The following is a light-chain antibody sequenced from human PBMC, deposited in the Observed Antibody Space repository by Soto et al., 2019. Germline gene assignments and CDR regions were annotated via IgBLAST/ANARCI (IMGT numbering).Light chain of an antibody. V-gene: IGLV1-51*01. CDR2: DDN. J-gene: IGLJ1*01. CDR3: GSWDSSLSAYV. Sequence: QSVLTQPPSVSAAPGQKGTISCSGISSNIGGNSVSWYQQLPGTAPKLLIYDDNKRPSGIPDRFSGSKSGTSATLGITGFQTGDEADYYCGSWDSSLSAYVFGTGTKVTVL. CDR1: SSNIGGNS.